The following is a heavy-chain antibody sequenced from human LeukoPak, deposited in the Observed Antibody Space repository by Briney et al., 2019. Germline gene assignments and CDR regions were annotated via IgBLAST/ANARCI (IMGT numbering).Heavy chain of an antibody. CDR3: ARDLRRQLWSRVDDY. CDR1: GFTFSSYS. D-gene: IGHD5-18*01. CDR2: ISSSSSYI. V-gene: IGHV3-21*04. Sequence: PGGSLRLSCAASGFTFSSYSMNWVRQAPGKGLEWVSSISSSSSYIYYADSVKGRFTISRDNAKNSLYLQMNSLRAEDTAVSYCARDLRRQLWSRVDDYWGQGTLVTVSS. J-gene: IGHJ4*02.